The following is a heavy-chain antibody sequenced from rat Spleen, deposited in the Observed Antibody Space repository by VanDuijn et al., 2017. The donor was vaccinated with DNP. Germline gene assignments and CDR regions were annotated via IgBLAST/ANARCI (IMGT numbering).Heavy chain of an antibody. Sequence: QVQLRESVPGLVQPSQTLSLVCTVSGFSLTNHHVHWVRQPSGKGLEWMGVVWIGGTTHMSSIFKSRVSISRDTSKSQVFLKMNSLQTDDTGTYYCTSDSLNSSSFVYWGQGSLVTVSS. CDR1: GFSLTNHH. J-gene: IGHJ3*01. V-gene: IGHV2-30*01. CDR3: TSDSLNSSSFVY. D-gene: IGHD1-2*01. CDR2: VWIGGTT.